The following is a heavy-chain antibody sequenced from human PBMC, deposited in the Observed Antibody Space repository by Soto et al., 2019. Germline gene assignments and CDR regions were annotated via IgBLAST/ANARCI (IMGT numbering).Heavy chain of an antibody. Sequence: PSETLSLTCAVYGGSFSGYYWSWIRQPPGKGLEWIGEINHSGSTNYNPSLKSRVTISVDTSKNQFSLKLSSVTAADTAVYYCARGRVTIFGVENLRADYYYYGMDVWGQGTTVTVSS. D-gene: IGHD3-3*01. J-gene: IGHJ6*02. CDR3: ARGRVTIFGVENLRADYYYYGMDV. V-gene: IGHV4-34*01. CDR2: INHSGST. CDR1: GGSFSGYY.